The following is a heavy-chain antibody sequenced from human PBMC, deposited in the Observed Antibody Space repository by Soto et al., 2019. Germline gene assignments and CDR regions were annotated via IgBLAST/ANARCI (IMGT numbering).Heavy chain of an antibody. CDR2: ISAYNGNT. D-gene: IGHD3-22*01. J-gene: IGHJ4*02. CDR1: GYSFATSG. V-gene: IGHV1-18*01. Sequence: QVKLVQSGIEVKKPGASIKVSCKASGYSFATSGMSWVRQAPGQGLEWMGWISAYNGNTNYDQNLQDRVTMTTDTSTNTAYLEVRNLRSDDTAVYYCARAGQYYDASGYANWGQGTLVTVSS. CDR3: ARAGQYYDASGYAN.